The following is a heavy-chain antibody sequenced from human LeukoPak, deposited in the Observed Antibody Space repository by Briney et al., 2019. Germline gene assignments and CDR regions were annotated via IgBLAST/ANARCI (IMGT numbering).Heavy chain of an antibody. J-gene: IGHJ3*02. D-gene: IGHD1-26*01. CDR2: ISWNSGSI. Sequence: PGWALRLSCAASGFTFDDYAMHWVRQAPGKGLEWVSGISWNSGSIGYADSVKGRFTISRDNAKNSLYLQMNSLRAEDTALYYCAKDMGVGATAFDIWGQGTMVTVSS. CDR3: AKDMGVGATAFDI. V-gene: IGHV3-9*01. CDR1: GFTFDDYA.